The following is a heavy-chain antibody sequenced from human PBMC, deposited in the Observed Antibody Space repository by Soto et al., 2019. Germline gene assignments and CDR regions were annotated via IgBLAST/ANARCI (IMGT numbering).Heavy chain of an antibody. V-gene: IGHV1-24*01. D-gene: IGHD1-1*01. CDR1: GYTLTDLA. CDR3: ATRGTRWLQSPFDY. J-gene: IGHJ4*02. Sequence: ASVKVSCQVSGYTLTDLAMHWVRQAPGKGLEWVGGFDPEDGETIYAQKFQGRVTMTEDTSTDTAYMELSSLRSEDTAVYYCATRGTRWLQSPFDYWGQGTLVTVSS. CDR2: FDPEDGET.